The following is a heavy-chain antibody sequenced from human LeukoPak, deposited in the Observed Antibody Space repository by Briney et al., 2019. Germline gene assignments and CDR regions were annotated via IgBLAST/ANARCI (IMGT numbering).Heavy chain of an antibody. V-gene: IGHV3-74*01. Sequence: GGSLRLSCAASGFTFSTYWVHWVRQAPGKGLVWVSRINIDGSSTTYADSVKGRFTISRDNAKNTLYLQMNSLRAEDTAVYYCARSAGVAAADYWGQGTLVTVSS. J-gene: IGHJ4*02. CDR1: GFTFSTYW. D-gene: IGHD6-13*01. CDR3: ARSAGVAAADY. CDR2: INIDGSST.